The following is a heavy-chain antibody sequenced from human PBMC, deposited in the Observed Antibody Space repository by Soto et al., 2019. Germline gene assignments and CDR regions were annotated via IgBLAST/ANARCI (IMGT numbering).Heavy chain of an antibody. Sequence: QVQLQESGPGLVKPSETLSLTCIVSGTSASTNYWSWIRQSPGKGLEWLGYVHFSGTTNFNPSLKSRVTLSVGAARNRVSLILKSVAAAGTAVYFCAKGGWYLYLWGQGPLVTVSS. CDR3: AKGGWYLYL. CDR2: VHFSGTT. D-gene: IGHD6-19*01. CDR1: GTSASTNY. V-gene: IGHV4-59*02. J-gene: IGHJ5*02.